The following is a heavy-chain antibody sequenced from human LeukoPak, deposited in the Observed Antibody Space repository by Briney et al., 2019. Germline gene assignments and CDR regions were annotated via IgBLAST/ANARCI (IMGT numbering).Heavy chain of an antibody. CDR2: IYYSGST. CDR3: ARGDFWSGYYTD. D-gene: IGHD3-3*01. Sequence: SETLSLTCTVSGGSISSSSYYWGWIRQPPGKGLEWIGSIYYSGSTYYNPSLKSRVTISVDTSKNQFSLKLSSVTAADTAVYYCARGDFWSGYYTDWGQGTLVTVSS. J-gene: IGHJ4*02. CDR1: GGSISSSSYY. V-gene: IGHV4-39*07.